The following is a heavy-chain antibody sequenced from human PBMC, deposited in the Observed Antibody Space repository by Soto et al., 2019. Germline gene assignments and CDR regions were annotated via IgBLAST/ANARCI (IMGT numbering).Heavy chain of an antibody. CDR1: GYTFVHYG. D-gene: IGHD2-15*01. CDR3: ASDLGIEEVVAAPLGAY. J-gene: IGHJ4*02. CDR2: ISAYNGIT. V-gene: IGHV1-18*01. Sequence: QVQLVQSGPEVKKPGASVKVSCKGSGYTFVHYGISWVRQAPGQGLEWMGWISAYNGITKYTQKFQDRVTMTTDTSTTTAYMELRSLGSDDTAIYYGASDLGIEEVVAAPLGAYWGQGTLVTVSS.